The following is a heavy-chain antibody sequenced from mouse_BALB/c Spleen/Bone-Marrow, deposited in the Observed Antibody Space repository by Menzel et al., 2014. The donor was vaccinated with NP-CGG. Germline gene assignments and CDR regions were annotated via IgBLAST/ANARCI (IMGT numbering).Heavy chain of an antibody. J-gene: IGHJ4*01. V-gene: IGHV5-12-2*01. CDR2: ISNGGGST. CDR1: GFTFSSYT. Sequence: EVQGVESGGGLVQPGGSLKLSCAASGFTFSSYTMSWVRQTPEKRLEWVAYISNGGGSTYFPDTVKGRFTISRDNAKNTLYLQMSSLKSEDTAMYYCARQGVYYGKSYYAMDYWDQGTSVTVSS. CDR3: ARQGVYYGKSYYAMDY. D-gene: IGHD2-1*01.